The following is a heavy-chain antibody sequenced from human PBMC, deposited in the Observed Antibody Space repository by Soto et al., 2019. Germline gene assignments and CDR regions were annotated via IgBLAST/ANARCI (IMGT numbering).Heavy chain of an antibody. CDR1: GYIFTNYG. CDR2: ISAYNGYP. V-gene: IGHV1-18*04. J-gene: IGHJ4*02. D-gene: IGHD2-2*02. CDR3: YEN. Sequence: QIHLVQSGAEVRKPGASVNVSCKTSGYIFTNYGVSWVRQAPGEGLEVVGWISAYNGYPKYGQRFQGRVTLSTDTSTTTGYMELRNLYCARWSSGALYENWGQGTLLTVSS.